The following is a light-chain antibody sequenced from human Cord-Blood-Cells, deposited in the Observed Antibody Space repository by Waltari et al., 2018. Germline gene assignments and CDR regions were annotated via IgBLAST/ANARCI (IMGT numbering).Light chain of an antibody. CDR1: SSDVGGYNY. J-gene: IGLJ3*02. CDR2: DVS. V-gene: IGLV2-14*01. Sequence: QSALTQPASVSGSPGQSITISCTGTSSDVGGYNYVSWYQQHPGKAPKLMIYDVSKRASGVSKRVSGSKSCHTASLTISGVQAEDAADYYCSSNTSSSTWVFRGGTQLTVL. CDR3: SSNTSSSTWV.